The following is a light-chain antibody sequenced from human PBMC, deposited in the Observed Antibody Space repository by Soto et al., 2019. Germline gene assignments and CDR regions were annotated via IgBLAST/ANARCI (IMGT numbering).Light chain of an antibody. J-gene: IGLJ2*01. CDR1: SSDVGGYNY. V-gene: IGLV2-14*01. CDR3: CSYTSTSVV. Sequence: QSALTQHASVSGSPGQSITISCTGTSSDVGGYNYVSWYQQHPGKAPKLMIYEVSNRPSGASNRFSGSKSGNTASLTISGLQAEDEADYYCCSYTSTSVVFGGGTKLTVL. CDR2: EVS.